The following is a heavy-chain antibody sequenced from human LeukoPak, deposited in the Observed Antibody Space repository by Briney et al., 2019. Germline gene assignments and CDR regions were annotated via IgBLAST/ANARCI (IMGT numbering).Heavy chain of an antibody. CDR1: GYTFTSYG. CDR3: ARAIMITFGGVIGHNWFDP. V-gene: IGHV1-18*01. Sequence: GASVKVSCKASGYTFTSYGISWVRQAPGQGLEWMGWINAYNGNTNYAQKLQGRVTMTTDTSTSTAYMELRSLRSDDTAVYYCARAIMITFGGVIGHNWFDPWGQGTLVTVSS. CDR2: INAYNGNT. D-gene: IGHD3-16*02. J-gene: IGHJ5*02.